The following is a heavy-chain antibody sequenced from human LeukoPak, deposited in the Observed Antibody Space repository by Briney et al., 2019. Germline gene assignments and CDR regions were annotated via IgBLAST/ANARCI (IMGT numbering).Heavy chain of an antibody. Sequence: GGSLRLSCAASGFTFNRYSMNWVRQAPGKGLEWVSSISSSRYIYYADSVKGRFTISRDNAKNSLYLQMNSLRAEDTAVYYCARDREEDYYMDVWGKGTTVTVSS. CDR3: ARDREEDYYMDV. V-gene: IGHV3-21*01. CDR2: ISSSRYI. CDR1: GFTFNRYS. J-gene: IGHJ6*03.